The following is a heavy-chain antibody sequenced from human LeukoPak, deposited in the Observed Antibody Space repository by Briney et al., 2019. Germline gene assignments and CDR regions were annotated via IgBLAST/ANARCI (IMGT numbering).Heavy chain of an antibody. CDR3: ARRGGGYCSGGICFYDYGMDV. J-gene: IGHJ6*02. D-gene: IGHD2-15*01. CDR1: GDSISSYY. Sequence: SETLSLTCTVSGDSISSYYWSWIRQPPGKGLEWIGYLYYSGNTNCNPSLKSRVTISVDTSKSQFSLRLSSVTAADTAVYYCARRGGGYCSGGICFYDYGMDVWGQGTTVTVSS. CDR2: LYYSGNT. V-gene: IGHV4-59*08.